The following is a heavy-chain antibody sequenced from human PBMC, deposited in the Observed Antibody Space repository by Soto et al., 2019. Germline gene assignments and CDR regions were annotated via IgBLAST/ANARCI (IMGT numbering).Heavy chain of an antibody. J-gene: IGHJ6*02. CDR2: MNPNTGNT. CDR1: GYTFTSYD. CDR3: ARGGGYCTSTSCYNYYYYGMDV. D-gene: IGHD2-2*01. Sequence: ASVKVSCKASGYTFTSYDINWVRQATGQGLEWMGWMNPNTGNTGYAQKFQGRVTMTRNTSISTAYMELSSLRSEDTAVYYCARGGGYCTSTSCYNYYYYGMDVWGQGTRVTVSS. V-gene: IGHV1-8*01.